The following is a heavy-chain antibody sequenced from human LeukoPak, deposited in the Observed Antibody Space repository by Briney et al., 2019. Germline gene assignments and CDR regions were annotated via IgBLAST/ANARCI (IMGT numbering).Heavy chain of an antibody. CDR2: IYYSGTT. CDR3: ARDYDILTGYTDY. Sequence: PSETLSLTCTVSGGSISSGSYYWGWIRQPPGKGLEWIGSIYYSGTTYYGPSLKSRVTISVDTSKNQFSLKLSSVTAADTALYYCARDYDILTGYTDYWGQGTLVTVSS. J-gene: IGHJ4*02. V-gene: IGHV4-39*02. CDR1: GGSISSGSYY. D-gene: IGHD3-9*01.